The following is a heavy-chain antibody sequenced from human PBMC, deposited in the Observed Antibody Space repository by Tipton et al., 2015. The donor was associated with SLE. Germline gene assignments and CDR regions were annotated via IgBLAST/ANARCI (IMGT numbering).Heavy chain of an antibody. CDR3: ARGRAAADLYYYYYYIDV. D-gene: IGHD6-13*01. Sequence: TLSLTCTVSGGSISSSSYYWGWIRQPPGKGLEWIGSIYYSGSTYYNPSLKSRVTISVGTFKNQFSLTLSSVTAADTAVYYCARGRAAADLYYYYYYIDVWGKGTTVSVSS. CDR1: GGSISSSSYY. CDR2: IYYSGST. J-gene: IGHJ6*03. V-gene: IGHV4-39*07.